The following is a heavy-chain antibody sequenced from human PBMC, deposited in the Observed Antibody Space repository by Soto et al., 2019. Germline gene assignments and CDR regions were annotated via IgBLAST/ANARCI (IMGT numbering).Heavy chain of an antibody. CDR2: ISSSSSYI. D-gene: IGHD6-19*01. CDR1: GFTFSSYS. CDR3: ARDDGGSGWSNDC. Sequence: EVQLVESGGGLVKPGGSLRLSCAASGFTFSSYSMNWVRQAPGKGLEWVSSISSSSSYIYYADSVKGRFTISRDNAKNSLYLQMNSLRAEDTAVYYCARDDGGSGWSNDCWGQGTLVTVSS. V-gene: IGHV3-21*01. J-gene: IGHJ4*02.